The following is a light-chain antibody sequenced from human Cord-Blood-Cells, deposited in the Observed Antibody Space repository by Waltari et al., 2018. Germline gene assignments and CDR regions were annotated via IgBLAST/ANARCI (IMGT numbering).Light chain of an antibody. J-gene: IGLJ1*01. V-gene: IGLV3-25*02. CDR3: QSADSSGTYPV. Sequence: SYELTQPPSVSVSPGQTARITCSADALPNQYAYWYQQKPGQAPVLVIYKDSERPSGIPERFSGSSSGTTVTLTISGVQAEDEADYYCQSADSSGTYPVFGTGTKVTVL. CDR2: KDS. CDR1: ALPNQY.